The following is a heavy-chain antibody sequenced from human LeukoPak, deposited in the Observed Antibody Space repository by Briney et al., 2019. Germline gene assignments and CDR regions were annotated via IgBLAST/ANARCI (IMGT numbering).Heavy chain of an antibody. D-gene: IGHD2/OR15-2a*01. CDR3: VSFYETY. CDR2: ISYDGSNK. CDR1: GFTFSSYG. Sequence: GGSLRLSCAASGFTFSSYGMHWVRQAPGQGLEWVAVISYDGSNKNYADSVKGRFTISKDNAKNTVYLQMNSLRAEDTAVYYCVSFYETYWGRGTLVTVSS. J-gene: IGHJ4*02. V-gene: IGHV3-30*03.